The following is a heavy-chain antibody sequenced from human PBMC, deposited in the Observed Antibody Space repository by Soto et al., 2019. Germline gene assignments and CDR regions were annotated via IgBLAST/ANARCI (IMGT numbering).Heavy chain of an antibody. CDR3: ARRRGYSYGYDAFDI. Sequence: ASVKVSCKASGYTFTSYDINWVRQATGQGLEWMGWMNPNSGNTDYAQKFQGRVTMIRNTSISTAYMELSSLRSEDTAVYYCARRRGYSYGYDAFDIWGQGTMVTVSS. D-gene: IGHD5-18*01. J-gene: IGHJ3*02. CDR2: MNPNSGNT. CDR1: GYTFTSYD. V-gene: IGHV1-8*01.